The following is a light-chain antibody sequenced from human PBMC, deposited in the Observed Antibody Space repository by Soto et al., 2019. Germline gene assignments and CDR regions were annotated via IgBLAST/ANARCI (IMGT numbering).Light chain of an antibody. CDR1: KSDIGVYDF. Sequence: QSALTQPPSASGSPGQSVTISCTGTKSDIGVYDFVSWYQHHPGKAPRLIIYEVVQRPSGVPDRFSGSNSGNTATLTISGTQAMDEADYYCQAWDSSTAVFGGGTKVTVL. CDR3: QAWDSSTAV. CDR2: EVV. J-gene: IGLJ2*01. V-gene: IGLV2-8*01.